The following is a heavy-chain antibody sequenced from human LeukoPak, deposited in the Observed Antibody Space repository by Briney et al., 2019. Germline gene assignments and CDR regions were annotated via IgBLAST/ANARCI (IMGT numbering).Heavy chain of an antibody. J-gene: IGHJ6*04. V-gene: IGHV4-59*01. CDR2: IYYSGST. D-gene: IGHD3-10*01. Sequence: SETLSLTCTVSGGSISSYYCSWIRQPPGKGLEWIGYIYYSGSTNYNPSLKSRVTISVDTSKNQFSLKLSSVTAADTAVYYCARGRLWFGELLFNYYYYYGMDVWGKGTTVTVSS. CDR3: ARGRLWFGELLFNYYYYYGMDV. CDR1: GGSISSYY.